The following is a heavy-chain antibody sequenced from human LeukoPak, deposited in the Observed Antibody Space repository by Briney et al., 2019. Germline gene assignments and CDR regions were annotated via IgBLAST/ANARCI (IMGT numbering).Heavy chain of an antibody. CDR2: INHSGST. D-gene: IGHD3-22*01. CDR3: AQRAPYYDSSGYLNYFDY. V-gene: IGHV4-34*01. CDR1: GGSFSGYY. Sequence: SETLSLTCAVYGGSFSGYYWSWIRQPPGKGLEWIWEINHSGSTNYNPSLKSRVTISVDTSKNQFSLKLSSVTAADTAAYYCAQRAPYYDSSGYLNYFDYWGQGTLVTVSS. J-gene: IGHJ4*02.